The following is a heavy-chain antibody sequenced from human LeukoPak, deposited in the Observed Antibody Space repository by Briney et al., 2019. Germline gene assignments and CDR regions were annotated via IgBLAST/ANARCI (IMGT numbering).Heavy chain of an antibody. CDR3: ARSPDYYDSSEDY. CDR2: ISSSGSTI. D-gene: IGHD3-22*01. V-gene: IGHV3-48*03. Sequence: GGSLRLSCAASGFTFSSYEMNWVRQAPGKGLELVSYISSSGSTIYYADSVKGRFTISRDNAKNSLYLQMNSLRAEDTAVYYCARSPDYYDSSEDYWGQGTLVTVSS. CDR1: GFTFSSYE. J-gene: IGHJ4*02.